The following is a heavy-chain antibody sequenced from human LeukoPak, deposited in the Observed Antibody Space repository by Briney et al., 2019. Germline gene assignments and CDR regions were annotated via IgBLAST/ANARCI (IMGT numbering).Heavy chain of an antibody. CDR3: ARYSNYGDYYYYYMDV. Sequence: SQTLSLTCTVSGGSISSGSYYWSWIRQPAGKGLEWIGRIYTSGSTNYNPSLKSRVTISVDTSKNQFSLKLSSVTAADTAVYYCARYSNYGDYYYYYMDVWGKGTTVTVSS. J-gene: IGHJ6*03. D-gene: IGHD4-11*01. CDR2: IYTSGST. CDR1: GGSISSGSYY. V-gene: IGHV4-61*02.